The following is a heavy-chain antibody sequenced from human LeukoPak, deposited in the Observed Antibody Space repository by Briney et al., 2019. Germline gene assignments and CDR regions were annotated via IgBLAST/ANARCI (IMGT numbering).Heavy chain of an antibody. CDR1: GGSISSSSYY. Sequence: SETLSLTCTVSGGSISSSSYYWGWIRQPPGKGLEWIGSIYYSGSTYYNPSLKSRVTISVDASKNQFSLRLNSVTAADTAVYYCARHGVRGSLGGPAADWGQGTLVTVSP. V-gene: IGHV4-39*01. J-gene: IGHJ4*02. D-gene: IGHD3-10*01. CDR3: ARHGVRGSLGGPAAD. CDR2: IYYSGST.